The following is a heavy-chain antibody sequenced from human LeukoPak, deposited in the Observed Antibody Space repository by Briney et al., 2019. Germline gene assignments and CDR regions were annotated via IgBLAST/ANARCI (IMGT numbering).Heavy chain of an antibody. J-gene: IGHJ4*02. V-gene: IGHV3-30*02. CDR2: IRYDGNNK. Sequence: GGSLRLSCAASGFTFSNYGMLWVRQAPGKGLEWVAFIRYDGNNKLYADSMKGRFTISRDNSKNTLYLHINSLRAKDTAVYYCVKDNPLDYWGQGTLVIVSS. CDR1: GFTFSNYG. CDR3: VKDNPLDY. D-gene: IGHD1-14*01.